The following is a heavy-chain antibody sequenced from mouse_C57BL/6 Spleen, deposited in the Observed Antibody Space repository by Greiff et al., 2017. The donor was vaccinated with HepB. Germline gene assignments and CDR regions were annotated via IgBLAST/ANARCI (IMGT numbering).Heavy chain of an antibody. Sequence: QVQLQQSGAELVRPGTSVKMSCKASGYTFTNYWIGWAKQRPGHGLEWIGDIYPGGGYTNYNEKFKGKATLTADKSSSTAYMQFSSLTSEDSAIYYCARGWGTTVVATRSFDVWGTGTTVTVSS. CDR3: ARGWGTTVVATRSFDV. CDR2: IYPGGGYT. D-gene: IGHD1-1*01. V-gene: IGHV1-63*01. J-gene: IGHJ1*03. CDR1: GYTFTNYW.